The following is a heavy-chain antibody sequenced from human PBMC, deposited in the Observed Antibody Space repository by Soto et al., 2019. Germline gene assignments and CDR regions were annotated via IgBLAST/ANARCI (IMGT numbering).Heavy chain of an antibody. CDR1: GFTVSSNY. D-gene: IGHD5-12*01. CDR3: ARVGMATGYYYYYMDV. J-gene: IGHJ6*03. CDR2: IYSGGST. V-gene: IGHV3-53*04. Sequence: EVQLVESGGGLVQPGGSLRLSCAASGFTVSSNYMSWVRQAPGKGLEWVSVIYSGGSTYYADSVKGRFTISRHNSKNTLYLQMNSLRAEDTAVYYCARVGMATGYYYYYMDVWGKGTTVTVSS.